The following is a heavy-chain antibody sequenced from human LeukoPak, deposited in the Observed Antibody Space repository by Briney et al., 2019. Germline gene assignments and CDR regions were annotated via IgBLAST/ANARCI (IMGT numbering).Heavy chain of an antibody. V-gene: IGHV3-23*01. D-gene: IGHD3-22*01. CDR1: GFTFSSYA. J-gene: IGHJ3*02. CDR2: ISSSGGST. Sequence: GGSLRLSCAASGFTFSSYAMSWVRQAPGKGLEWVSAISSSGGSTYYADSVKGRFTISRDNSKNTLYLQMNSLRAEDTAVYYCAREASHYHDPSVGAFDIWGQGTMVTVSS. CDR3: AREASHYHDPSVGAFDI.